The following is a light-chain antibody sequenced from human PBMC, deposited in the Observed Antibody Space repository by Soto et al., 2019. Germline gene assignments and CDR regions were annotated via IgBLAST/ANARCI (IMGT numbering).Light chain of an antibody. CDR1: QSISSSY. CDR2: DAS. V-gene: IGKV3-11*01. CDR3: QQRSNWPPVT. J-gene: IGKJ4*01. Sequence: EIVMTQSPATLSVSPGERATLSCRASQSISSSYFAWYRQKPGQAPRLLIYDASNRATGIPARFSGSGSGTDFTLTISSLEPEDFGVYYCQQRSNWPPVTFGGGTKVDIK.